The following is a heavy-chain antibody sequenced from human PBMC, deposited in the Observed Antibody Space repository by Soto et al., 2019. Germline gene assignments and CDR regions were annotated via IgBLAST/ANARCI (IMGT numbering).Heavy chain of an antibody. CDR2: IIPIFGTA. CDR3: ARVPTVLRLDFDY. V-gene: IGHV1-69*13. CDR1: GGTFSSYA. Sequence: SVKVSCKASGGTFSSYAISWVRQAPGQGLEWMGGIIPIFGTANYAQKFQGRVTITADESTSTAYMELSSLRSEDTAVYYCARVPTVLRLDFDYWGQGTLVTVSS. J-gene: IGHJ4*02. D-gene: IGHD4-17*01.